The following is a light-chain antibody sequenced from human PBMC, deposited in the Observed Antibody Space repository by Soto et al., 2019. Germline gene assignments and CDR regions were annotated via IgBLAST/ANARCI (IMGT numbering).Light chain of an antibody. CDR2: DVS. CDR3: SSYKSSSLSCV. Sequence: QSVLTQPASVSGSPGQSITISCTGTNSDVGAYSYVSWYQQHPGNAPKLMIYDVSNRPSGVSNRFSGSKSGNTASLTISALQAADEADYYCSSYKSSSLSCVFGGGTQLTVL. J-gene: IGLJ2*01. V-gene: IGLV2-14*01. CDR1: NSDVGAYSY.